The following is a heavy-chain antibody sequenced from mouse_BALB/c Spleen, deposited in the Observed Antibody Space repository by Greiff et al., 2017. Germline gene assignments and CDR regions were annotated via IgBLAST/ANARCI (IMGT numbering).Heavy chain of an antibody. D-gene: IGHD4-1*01. CDR2: ISSGGSYT. Sequence: EVKLMESGGGLVKPGGSLKLSCAASGFTFSSYTMSWVRQTPEKRLEWVATISSGGSYTYYPDSVKGRFTISRDNAKNTLYLQMSSLKSEDTAMYYCTRDLTGKNVFDYWGQGTTLTVSS. CDR3: TRDLTGKNVFDY. CDR1: GFTFSSYT. J-gene: IGHJ2*01. V-gene: IGHV5-6-4*01.